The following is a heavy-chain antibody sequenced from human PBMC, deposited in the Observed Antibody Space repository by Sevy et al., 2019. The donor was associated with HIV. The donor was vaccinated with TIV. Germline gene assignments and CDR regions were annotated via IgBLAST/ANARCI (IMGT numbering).Heavy chain of an antibody. J-gene: IGHJ3*01. D-gene: IGHD4-17*01. CDR2: ISNSGSDT. CDR1: GFTFSSYA. CDR3: AKDRITVIGDAFDL. Sequence: GGSLRLSCAASGFTFSSYAMHWVRQAPGKGLEWVSAISNSGSDTKYAGSVKGRFTISRDNSKNTLYVQMNSLSAEDTAVYYCAKDRITVIGDAFDLWGQATMVTVSS. V-gene: IGHV3-23*01.